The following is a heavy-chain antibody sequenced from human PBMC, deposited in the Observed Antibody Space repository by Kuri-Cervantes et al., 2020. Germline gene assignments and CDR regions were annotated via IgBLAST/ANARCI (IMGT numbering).Heavy chain of an antibody. J-gene: IGHJ4*02. D-gene: IGHD2/OR15-2a*01. CDR3: ARVRPGLYHDY. Sequence: GGSLRLSCAASGFTFSSYWMSWVRQAPGKGLEWVANIKQDGSEKYYVDSVKGRLTISRDNAKNSLYLQLNGLRVEDTAVYYCARVRPGLYHDYWGQGALVTVSS. V-gene: IGHV3-7*04. CDR1: GFTFSSYW. CDR2: IKQDGSEK.